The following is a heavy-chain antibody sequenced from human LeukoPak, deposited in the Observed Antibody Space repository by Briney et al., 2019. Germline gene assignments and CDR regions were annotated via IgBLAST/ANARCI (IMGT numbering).Heavy chain of an antibody. D-gene: IGHD3-22*01. J-gene: IGHJ4*02. Sequence: GGSLRLSCTASGFTFGDYAMSWVRQAPGKGLEWVGLIRSKAYGGTTEYAASVKGRFTISRDDSKSIAYLQMNSLRAEDTAVYYCAKMPPGSYSDSSGYPDYWGQGTLVTVSS. CDR1: GFTFGDYA. CDR2: IRSKAYGGTT. V-gene: IGHV3-49*04. CDR3: AKMPPGSYSDSSGYPDY.